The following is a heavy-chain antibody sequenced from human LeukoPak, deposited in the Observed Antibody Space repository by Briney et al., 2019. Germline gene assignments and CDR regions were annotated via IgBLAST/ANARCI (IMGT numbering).Heavy chain of an antibody. D-gene: IGHD2-2*01. V-gene: IGHV5-51*01. J-gene: IGHJ2*01. CDR2: IYPGDSDT. CDR1: GHSFTSYW. CDR3: ARQLCSSTSCYATNFDL. Sequence: GESLKISCKGSGHSFTSYWIGWVRQMPGKGLEWMGIIYPGDSDTRYSPSFQGQVTISADKSISTAYLQWSSLKASDTAMYYCARQLCSSTSCYATNFDLWGRGTLVTVSS.